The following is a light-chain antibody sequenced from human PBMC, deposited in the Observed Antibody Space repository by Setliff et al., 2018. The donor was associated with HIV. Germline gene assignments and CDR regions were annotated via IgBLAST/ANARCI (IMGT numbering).Light chain of an antibody. V-gene: IGLV2-8*01. CDR3: SSYAGSNNPPVG. CDR1: SSDVGGYNY. J-gene: IGLJ2*01. CDR2: EVT. Sequence: QSALAQPASASGSPGQSVTISCTGTSSDVGGYNYVSWYQQHPGKAPKLMIYEVTKRPSGVPDRFSGSKSGDTASLTVSGLQAEDEADYYCSSYAGSNNPPVGFGGGTK.